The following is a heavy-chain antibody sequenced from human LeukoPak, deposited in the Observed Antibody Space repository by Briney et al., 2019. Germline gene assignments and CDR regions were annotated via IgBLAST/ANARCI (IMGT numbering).Heavy chain of an antibody. CDR3: ARLTSGTHPNFDY. V-gene: IGHV4-39*01. Sequence: PSETLSLTCTVSGGSISSSSYYWGWIRQPPGKGLEWIGSIYYSGSTYYNPSLKSRVTISVDTSKNQFSLKLSSVTAADTAVYYCARLTSGTHPNFDYWGQGTLVTVSS. CDR1: GGSISSSSYY. J-gene: IGHJ4*02. D-gene: IGHD3-10*01. CDR2: IYYSGST.